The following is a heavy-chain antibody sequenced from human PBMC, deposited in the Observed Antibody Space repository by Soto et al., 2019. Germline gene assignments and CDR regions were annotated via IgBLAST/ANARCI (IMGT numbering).Heavy chain of an antibody. CDR3: AREIVVLPRKYYYYGMDV. V-gene: IGHV5-51*01. Sequence: PGESLKISCKGSGYSFTSYWIGWVRQMPGKGLEWMGIIYPGDSDTRYSPSFQGQVTISADKSISTAYLQWSSLKASDTAMYYCAREIVVLPRKYYYYGMDVWGQAAMVTVA. CDR2: IYPGDSDT. CDR1: GYSFTSYW. J-gene: IGHJ6*02. D-gene: IGHD2-15*01.